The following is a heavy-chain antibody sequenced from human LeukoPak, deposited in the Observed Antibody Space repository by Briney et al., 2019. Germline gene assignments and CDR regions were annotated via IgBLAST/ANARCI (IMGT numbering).Heavy chain of an antibody. J-gene: IGHJ4*02. CDR2: INPNSGGT. D-gene: IGHD3-10*01. V-gene: IGHV1-2*06. Sequence: ASVKVSCKASGYTFTGYYMHWVRQVPGQGLEWMGRINPNSGGTNYAQKFQGRVTMTRDTSISTAYMELSRLRSDDTAVYYCARDQGYYGSGSLGGFDYWGQGTLVTVSS. CDR3: ARDQGYYGSGSLGGFDY. CDR1: GYTFTGYY.